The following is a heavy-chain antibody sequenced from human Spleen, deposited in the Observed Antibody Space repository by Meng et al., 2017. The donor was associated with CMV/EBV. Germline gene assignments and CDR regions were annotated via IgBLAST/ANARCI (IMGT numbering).Heavy chain of an antibody. CDR3: AKSEIVVVVAAGLDP. V-gene: IGHV3-23*01. Sequence: GGSLRLSCAASGFTFSTYAMSWVRQAPGKGLEWVSAISGSGGSTYYADSVKGRFTISRDNSKSTLYLQMNSLRAEDTAVYYCAKSEIVVVVAAGLDPWGQGTLVTVSS. J-gene: IGHJ5*02. D-gene: IGHD2-15*01. CDR1: GFTFSTYA. CDR2: ISGSGGST.